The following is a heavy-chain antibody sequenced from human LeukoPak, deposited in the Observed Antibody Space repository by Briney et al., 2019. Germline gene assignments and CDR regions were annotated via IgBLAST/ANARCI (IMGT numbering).Heavy chain of an antibody. CDR1: GYTFTSYD. D-gene: IGHD6-19*01. CDR2: MNPNSGNT. CDR3: ARAIRLYSSDWYSNYYYMDV. J-gene: IGHJ6*03. V-gene: IGHV1-8*03. Sequence: ASVKVSCKASGYTFTSYDINWVRQATGQGLEWMGWMNPNSGNTGYAQKFQGRVTITRNTSISTAYMELSSLRSEDTAVYYCARAIRLYSSDWYSNYYYMDVWGKGTTVTVSS.